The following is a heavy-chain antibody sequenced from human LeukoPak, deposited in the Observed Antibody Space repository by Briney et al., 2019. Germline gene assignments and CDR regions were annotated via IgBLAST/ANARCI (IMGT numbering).Heavy chain of an antibody. Sequence: PGGSLRLSCAASGFTFSTYWMSWVRQAPGKGLEWVAHIKKDGSEKYYMDSVKGRFTISRDNAENSLYLQMNSLRAEDTAVYYCATEGVHCRGSSCLKAYWGQGTQVTVSS. V-gene: IGHV3-7*03. CDR3: ATEGVHCRGSSCLKAY. J-gene: IGHJ4*02. CDR1: GFTFSTYW. CDR2: IKKDGSEK. D-gene: IGHD2-15*01.